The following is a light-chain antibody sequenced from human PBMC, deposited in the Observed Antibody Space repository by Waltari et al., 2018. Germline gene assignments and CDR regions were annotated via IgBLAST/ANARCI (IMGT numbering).Light chain of an antibody. Sequence: EIVLTQSPGTLSLSPGEGATLSFRARESVSKVLAWYQQKPGQAPRLLIYHASNRASGIPDRFSGSGFGTDFSLTISRLEPEDFAVYYCQKYESLPATFGQGTKVEIK. J-gene: IGKJ1*01. CDR3: QKYESLPAT. V-gene: IGKV3-20*01. CDR2: HAS. CDR1: ESVSKV.